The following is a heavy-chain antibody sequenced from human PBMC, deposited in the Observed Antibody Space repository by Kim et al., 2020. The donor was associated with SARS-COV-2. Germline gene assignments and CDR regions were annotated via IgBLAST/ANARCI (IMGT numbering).Heavy chain of an antibody. V-gene: IGHV3-48*03. Sequence: IYYADSVRGPFTISRDNDQNSLFLQMNSLRAEDTAVYYCARGPNYSPFDYWGQGTLVTVSS. D-gene: IGHD4-4*01. J-gene: IGHJ4*02. CDR3: ARGPNYSPFDY. CDR2: I.